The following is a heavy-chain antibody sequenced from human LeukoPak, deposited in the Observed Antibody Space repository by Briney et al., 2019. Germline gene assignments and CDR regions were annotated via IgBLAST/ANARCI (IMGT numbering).Heavy chain of an antibody. CDR3: ARVNDYYYYGMDV. CDR2: INPNSGGT. V-gene: IGHV1-2*02. Sequence: GASVKVSCKASGYTFTGYYMHWVRQAPGQGLGWMGWINPNSGGTNYAQKFQGRVTMTRDTSISTAYMELSRLRSDDTAVYYCARVNDYYYYGMDVWGQGTTVTVSS. J-gene: IGHJ6*02. CDR1: GYTFTGYY.